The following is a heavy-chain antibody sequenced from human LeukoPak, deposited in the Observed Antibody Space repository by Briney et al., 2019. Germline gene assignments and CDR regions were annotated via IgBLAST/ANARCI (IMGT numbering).Heavy chain of an antibody. CDR1: GYSISSGYY. CDR3: ARLGQNDFWSGYYLDY. J-gene: IGHJ4*02. CDR2: IYHSGST. V-gene: IGHV4-38-2*01. D-gene: IGHD3-3*01. Sequence: PSETLSLTXAVSGYSISSGYYWGWIRQPPGKGPERIGSIYHSGSTYYNPSLKSRVTISVDTSKNQFSLKLSSVTAADTAVYYCARLGQNDFWSGYYLDYWGQGTLVTVSS.